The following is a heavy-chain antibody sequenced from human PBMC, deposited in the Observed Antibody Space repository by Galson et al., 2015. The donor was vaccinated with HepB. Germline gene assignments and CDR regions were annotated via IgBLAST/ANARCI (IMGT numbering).Heavy chain of an antibody. CDR1: GVSMSNYY. J-gene: IGHJ4*02. CDR3: ATTDYYDSRGYHPIY. D-gene: IGHD3-22*01. Sequence: LTCTVSGVSMSNYYWSWIRQPPGKRLEWIGYVYHSGSTTYNPSLESRITISMETSKSQFSLRLISVTAEDTAVYYCATTDYYDSRGYHPIYWGQGSLVIVSS. CDR2: VYHSGST. V-gene: IGHV4-59*12.